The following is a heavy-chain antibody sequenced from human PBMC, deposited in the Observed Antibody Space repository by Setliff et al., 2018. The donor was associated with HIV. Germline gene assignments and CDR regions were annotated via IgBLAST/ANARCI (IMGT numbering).Heavy chain of an antibody. CDR2: TCYSGNT. V-gene: IGHV4-59*11. D-gene: IGHD2-2*01. J-gene: IGHJ5*02. CDR3: ARDPGVLYCRGISWQGGCFAP. CDR1: GGSISNHY. Sequence: KASETLSLTCTVSGGSISNHYWSWIRHPPEKGLEWSGSTCYSGNTNYNPSLKSRVTISVDKSKNQFPLKLSSVTAADTAVYYCARDPGVLYCRGISWQGGCFAPWGQGTLVTVS.